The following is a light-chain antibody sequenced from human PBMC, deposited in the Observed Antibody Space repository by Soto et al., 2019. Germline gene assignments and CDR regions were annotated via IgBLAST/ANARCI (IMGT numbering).Light chain of an antibody. CDR2: KNN. J-gene: IGLJ3*02. Sequence: QSVLTQPPSASGTPGQSITISCSGSSSNIGSQYVYWYQQLPGTAPTVVIYKNNERPSGVPDRFSGSKSGTSASLAISGLRSEDEADYYCAAWDDGLSGRVFGGGTKVTVL. V-gene: IGLV1-47*01. CDR3: AAWDDGLSGRV. CDR1: SSNIGSQY.